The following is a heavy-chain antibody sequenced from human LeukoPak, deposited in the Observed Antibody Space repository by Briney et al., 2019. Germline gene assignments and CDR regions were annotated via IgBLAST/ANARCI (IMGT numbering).Heavy chain of an antibody. CDR1: GYTFNSYG. V-gene: IGHV1-18*01. Sequence: ASVKVSCKATGYTFNSYGISWVRQVPGQGLEWMGWISAYNGNTNYAQKLQGRVTMTTDTSTGTAYMELRSLRSDDTAVYYCARVEYSSGWYWFDPWGQGTLVTVSS. CDR2: ISAYNGNT. J-gene: IGHJ5*02. CDR3: ARVEYSSGWYWFDP. D-gene: IGHD6-19*01.